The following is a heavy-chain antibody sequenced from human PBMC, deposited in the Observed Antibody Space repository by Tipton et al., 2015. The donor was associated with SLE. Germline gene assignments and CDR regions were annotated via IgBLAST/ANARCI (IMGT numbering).Heavy chain of an antibody. Sequence: TLSLTCTVSDGSIRSTNYYWGWIRQPPGKGLEWIGSIFYTGSTNYNPSLKSRVTMSVDTSKNQFSLKLSSVTAADTALYYCARDVDRWLFRDWGQGTLVTVSS. V-gene: IGHV4-39*07. D-gene: IGHD6-19*01. CDR2: IFYTGST. J-gene: IGHJ4*02. CDR1: DGSIRSTNYY. CDR3: ARDVDRWLFRD.